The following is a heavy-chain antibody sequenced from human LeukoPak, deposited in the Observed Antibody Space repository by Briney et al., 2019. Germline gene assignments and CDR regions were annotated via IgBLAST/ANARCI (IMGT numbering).Heavy chain of an antibody. CDR2: INPSGGST. CDR1: GYTFTSYY. CDR3: ASGAYSYGSPLDGMDV. Sequence: ASVKVSCKASGYTFTSYYMHWVRQAPGQGLEWMGIINPSGGSTSYAQKFQGRVTMTRDTSTSTVYMELSSLRSEDTAVYYCASGAYSYGSPLDGMDVWGQGTTATVSS. V-gene: IGHV1-46*01. D-gene: IGHD5-18*01. J-gene: IGHJ6*02.